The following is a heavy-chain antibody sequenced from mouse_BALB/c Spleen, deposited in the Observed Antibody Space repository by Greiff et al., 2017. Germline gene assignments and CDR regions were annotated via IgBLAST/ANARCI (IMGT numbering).Heavy chain of an antibody. CDR2: ISSGGSYT. CDR3: ARDHYYGSSYPFAY. D-gene: IGHD1-1*01. CDR1: GFTFSSYG. J-gene: IGHJ3*01. V-gene: IGHV5-6*01. Sequence: VQGVESGGDLVKPGGSLKLSCAASGFTFSSYGMSWVRQTPDKRLEWVATISSGGSYTYYPDSVKGRFTISRDNAKNTLYLQMSSLKSEDTAMYYCARDHYYGSSYPFAYWGQGTLVTVSA.